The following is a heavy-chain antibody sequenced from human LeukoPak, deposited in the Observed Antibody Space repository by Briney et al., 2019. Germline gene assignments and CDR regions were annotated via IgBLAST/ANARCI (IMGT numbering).Heavy chain of an antibody. CDR2: IKRDGSEK. J-gene: IGHJ4*02. V-gene: IGHV3-7*01. Sequence: GGSLRLSCVAPGFSFSTFWMSWVRQAPGKGLEWVANIKRDGSEKYYVDSVKGRFTISRDNAKNSLYLQMNSLRAEDTAVYYCASFRGVPTVTTTGFDYWGQGTLVTASS. D-gene: IGHD4-17*01. CDR3: ASFRGVPTVTTTGFDY. CDR1: GFSFSTFW.